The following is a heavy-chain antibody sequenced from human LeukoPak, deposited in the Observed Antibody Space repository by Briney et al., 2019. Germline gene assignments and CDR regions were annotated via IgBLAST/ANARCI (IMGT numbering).Heavy chain of an antibody. CDR2: FDPEDGET. CDR3: ARAYNYYDSSGYYLGYYFDY. V-gene: IGHV1-24*01. J-gene: IGHJ4*02. D-gene: IGHD3-22*01. CDR1: GYTLTELS. Sequence: ASVKVSCKVSGYTLTELSMHWVRQAPGKGLEWMGGFDPEDGETIYAQKFQGRVTITRDTSASTAYMELSSLRSEDMAVYYCARAYNYYDSSGYYLGYYFDYWGQGTLVTVSS.